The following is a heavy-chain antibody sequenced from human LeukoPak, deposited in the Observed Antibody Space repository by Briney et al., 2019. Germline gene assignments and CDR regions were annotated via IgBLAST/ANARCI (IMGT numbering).Heavy chain of an antibody. CDR2: ISSSGLYI. CDR1: GFSITGYT. J-gene: IGHJ1*01. D-gene: IGHD2-21*02. V-gene: IGHV3-21*01. Sequence: GGSLRLSCAASGFSITGYTMNWVRQAPGRGLEFVSSISSSGLYIHYVDSVKGRFTISRDNAKNSLYLQMNSLGAEDTAVYYCARDRYCGGDCSTAEYFQYWGQGTLVTVSS. CDR3: ARDRYCGGDCSTAEYFQY.